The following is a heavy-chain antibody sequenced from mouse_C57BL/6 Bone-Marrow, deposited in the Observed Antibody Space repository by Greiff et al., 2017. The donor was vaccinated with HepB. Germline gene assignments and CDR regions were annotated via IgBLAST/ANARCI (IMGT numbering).Heavy chain of an antibody. V-gene: IGHV1-69*01. D-gene: IGHD2-3*01. CDR1: GYTFTSYW. CDR3: ARWDDGYYLDY. CDR2: IDPSDSYT. J-gene: IGHJ2*01. Sequence: QVQLQQPGAELVMPGASVKLSCKASGYTFTSYWMHWVKQRPGQGLEWIGEIDPSDSYTNYNQKFKGKSTLTVDKSSSTAYMQLSSLTSEDSAVYYCARWDDGYYLDYWGQGTTLTVSS.